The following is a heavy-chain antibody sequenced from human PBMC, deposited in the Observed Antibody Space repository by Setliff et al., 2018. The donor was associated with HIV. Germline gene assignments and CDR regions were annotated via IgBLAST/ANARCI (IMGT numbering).Heavy chain of an antibody. CDR3: ARERSLITNRRYFDS. CDR1: GGAISSRSYY. CDR2: IYYSGST. J-gene: IGHJ4*02. D-gene: IGHD3-16*01. Sequence: SETLSLTCTVSGGAISSRSYYWGWIRQPPAKGLEWIGSIYYSGSTYYNPSLKSRVTFSLDTSKNQFSLRLSSVTAADTAVYYCARERSLITNRRYFDSWGQGTLVTVSS. V-gene: IGHV4-39*07.